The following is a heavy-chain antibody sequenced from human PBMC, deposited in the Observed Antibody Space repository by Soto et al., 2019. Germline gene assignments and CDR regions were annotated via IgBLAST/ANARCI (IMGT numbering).Heavy chain of an antibody. CDR2: ISSSGSTI. CDR3: ARPSDTAMAEDYFDY. J-gene: IGHJ4*02. Sequence: GGSLRLSCAASGFTFSDYYMSWIRQAPGKGLEWVSYISSSGSTIYYADSVKGRFTISRDNAKNSLYLQMNSLRAEDTAVYYCARPSDTAMAEDYFDYWGQGTLVTVSS. D-gene: IGHD5-18*01. CDR1: GFTFSDYY. V-gene: IGHV3-11*01.